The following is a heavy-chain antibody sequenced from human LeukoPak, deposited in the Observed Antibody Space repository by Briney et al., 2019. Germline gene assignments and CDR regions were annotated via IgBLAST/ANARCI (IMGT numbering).Heavy chain of an antibody. CDR2: INWNGGST. V-gene: IGHV3-20*04. J-gene: IGHJ4*02. CDR1: GFTFDDYG. D-gene: IGHD1-1*01. Sequence: GGSLRLSCAASGFTFDDYGMSWVRQAPGKGLEWVSEINWNGGSTGYADSVKGRFTISRDNSQNTVFLQMNSLWVEDTAVYYCAKVDYWSPENYFDSWGQGTLVTVSS. CDR3: AKVDYWSPENYFDS.